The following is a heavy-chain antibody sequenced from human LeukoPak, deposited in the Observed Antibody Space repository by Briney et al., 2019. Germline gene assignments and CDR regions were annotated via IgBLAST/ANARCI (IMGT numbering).Heavy chain of an antibody. V-gene: IGHV5-51*01. J-gene: IGHJ4*02. D-gene: IGHD2-2*02. Sequence: GESLKISCKGSGYSFTSYWIGWVRQMPGKGLEWMGTIYPGGSDARYSPSFQGQVTISADKSISTAYLQWSSLMASDTAIYYCARDYTRSSPFDYWGQGTLVTVSS. CDR1: GYSFTSYW. CDR3: ARDYTRSSPFDY. CDR2: IYPGGSDA.